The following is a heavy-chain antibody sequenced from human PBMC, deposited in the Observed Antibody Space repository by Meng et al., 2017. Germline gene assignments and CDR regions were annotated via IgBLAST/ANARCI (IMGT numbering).Heavy chain of an antibody. Sequence: EVQLAGTGGGLVHPGGSLRLSCTASGFSVTTSYMSWVRQAPGKGLEWVSVIYSGGSTYYADSVKGRFSISRDNSKNTLYLQMNSLRAEDTAVYFCARDSSSGWYHNYWGQGTLVTVSS. CDR2: IYSGGST. CDR1: GFSVTTSY. V-gene: IGHV3-53*02. J-gene: IGHJ4*02. D-gene: IGHD6-19*01. CDR3: ARDSSSGWYHNY.